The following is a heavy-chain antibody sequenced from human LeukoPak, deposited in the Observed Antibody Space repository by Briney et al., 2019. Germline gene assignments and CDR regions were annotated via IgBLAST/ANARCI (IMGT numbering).Heavy chain of an antibody. CDR2: ISSSSSYI. D-gene: IGHD6-13*01. CDR1: GFIFSSYS. V-gene: IGHV3-21*01. Sequence: PGGSLRLPCAASGFIFSSYSMNWVRQAPGKGLEWVSSISSSSSYIYYTDSVKGRFTISRDNAKNSLYLQMNSLRAEDTAVYYCARELGIAAAGYYGMDVWGQGTAVTVSS. CDR3: ARELGIAAAGYYGMDV. J-gene: IGHJ6*02.